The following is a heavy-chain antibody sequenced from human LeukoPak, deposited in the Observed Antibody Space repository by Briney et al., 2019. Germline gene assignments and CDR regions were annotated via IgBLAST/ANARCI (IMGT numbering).Heavy chain of an antibody. CDR2: IKHDGSEK. CDR1: GFNFSTYW. D-gene: IGHD2-15*01. Sequence: PGGSLRLSCTASGFNFSTYWMTWVRKAPGKGLEWVANIKHDGSEKYSVDSVKGRFTISRDNAKNSVYLQMNSLRAEDTAVYYCARDLRGNIVVIVAADLSLDYWGQGTLVTVAS. J-gene: IGHJ4*02. V-gene: IGHV3-7*01. CDR3: ARDLRGNIVVIVAADLSLDY.